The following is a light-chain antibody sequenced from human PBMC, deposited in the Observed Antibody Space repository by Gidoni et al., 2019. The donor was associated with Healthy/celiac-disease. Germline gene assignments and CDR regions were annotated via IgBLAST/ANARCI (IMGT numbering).Light chain of an antibody. CDR2: AAS. Sequence: DIQMTQSPSSLSASVGDRVTITCRASQSSSSYLNWYQQKPGKAPKLLIYAASSLQSGVPSRFSGSGSGTDFTLTISSLPPEDFATYYCQRSYSTPLTFGQXTKVEIK. V-gene: IGKV1-39*01. CDR1: QSSSSY. CDR3: QRSYSTPLT. J-gene: IGKJ1*01.